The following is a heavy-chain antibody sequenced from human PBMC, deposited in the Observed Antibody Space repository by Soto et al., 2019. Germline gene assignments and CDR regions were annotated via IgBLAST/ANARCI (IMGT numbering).Heavy chain of an antibody. V-gene: IGHV3-66*01. CDR1: LFIVSDNY. CDR3: ATRMTTAPY. D-gene: IGHD4-17*01. Sequence: EVRLVQSGGGLVQPGGSLRLSCAASLFIVSDNYMSWVRQAPGKGLEWVSLIYSGGGTDYAESVKGRFTISRDNSKNTLDLQMNSLKAVDTGIYYCATRMTTAPYWGQGTVVTVSS. CDR2: IYSGGGT. J-gene: IGHJ4*02.